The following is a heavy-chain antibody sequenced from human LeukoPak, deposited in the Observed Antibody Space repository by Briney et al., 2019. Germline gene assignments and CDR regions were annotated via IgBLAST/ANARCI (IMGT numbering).Heavy chain of an antibody. CDR3: ASSPPYCSGGSCYLFDY. Sequence: SVKVSCKASGGTFSSYAISWVRQAPGQGLEWMGGIIPIFGTANYAQKFQGRVTMTADESTSTAYMELSSLRSDDTAVYYCASSPPYCSGGSCYLFDYWGQGTLVTVSS. D-gene: IGHD2-15*01. V-gene: IGHV1-69*13. CDR1: GGTFSSYA. J-gene: IGHJ4*02. CDR2: IIPIFGTA.